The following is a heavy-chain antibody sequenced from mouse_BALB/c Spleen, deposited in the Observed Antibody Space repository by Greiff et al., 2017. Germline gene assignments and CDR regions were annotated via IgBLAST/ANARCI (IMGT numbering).Heavy chain of an antibody. D-gene: IGHD2-4*01. J-gene: IGHJ4*01. V-gene: IGHV1S81*02. CDR1: GYTFTSYY. Sequence: QVQLQQPGAELVKPGASVKLSCKASGYTFTSYYMYWVKQRPGQGLEWIGGINPSNGGTNFNEKFKSKATLTVDKSSSTAYMQLSSLTSEDSAVYYCTRWDYDVFSHYYAMDYWGQGTSVTVSS. CDR2: INPSNGGT. CDR3: TRWDYDVFSHYYAMDY.